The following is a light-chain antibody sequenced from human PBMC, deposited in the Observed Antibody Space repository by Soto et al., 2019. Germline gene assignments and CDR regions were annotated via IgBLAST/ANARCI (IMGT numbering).Light chain of an antibody. CDR3: HQYCSSRT. Sequence: VLTQSPGTLSLSPGERATLSCRASQSVSSSYLAWYQQKPGQAPRLLIYGASSRATGIPDRFSGSGSGSDFTLTISRLEPEDFAVYYCHQYCSSRTFGQGTKVEIK. CDR1: QSVSSSY. V-gene: IGKV3-20*01. J-gene: IGKJ1*01. CDR2: GAS.